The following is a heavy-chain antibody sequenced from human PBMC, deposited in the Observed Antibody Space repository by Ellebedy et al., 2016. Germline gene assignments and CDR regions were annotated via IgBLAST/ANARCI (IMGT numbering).Heavy chain of an antibody. CDR2: IDFSGTGT. Sequence: GGSLRLXCAASGFTFSIAGMTWVRQAPGKGLEWVATIDFSGTGTYYADSVKGRFTISRDNAKNSLYLQMNSLRAEDTAVYYCARVNTIFGVVIQVYYGMDVWGQGTTVTVSS. J-gene: IGHJ6*02. V-gene: IGHV3-21*01. D-gene: IGHD3-3*01. CDR3: ARVNTIFGVVIQVYYGMDV. CDR1: GFTFSIAG.